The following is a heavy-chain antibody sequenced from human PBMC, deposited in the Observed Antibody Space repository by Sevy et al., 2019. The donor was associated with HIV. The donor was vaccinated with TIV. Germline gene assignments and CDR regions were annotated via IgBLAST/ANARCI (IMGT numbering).Heavy chain of an antibody. CDR2: ISSSSSYI. D-gene: IGHD6-13*01. V-gene: IGHV3-21*01. Sequence: GGSLRLSCAASGFTFSSYSMNWVRQAPGKGLEWVSSISSSSSYIYYEDSVKGRFTISRDNAKNSLYLQMNSLRAEDTAVYYCASFLGIAAAGPSGNWFDPWGQGTLVTVSS. J-gene: IGHJ5*02. CDR3: ASFLGIAAAGPSGNWFDP. CDR1: GFTFSSYS.